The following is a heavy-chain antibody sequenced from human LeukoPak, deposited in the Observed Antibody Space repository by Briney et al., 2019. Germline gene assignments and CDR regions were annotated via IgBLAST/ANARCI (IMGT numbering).Heavy chain of an antibody. CDR2: ISYDGTNK. J-gene: IGHJ4*02. V-gene: IGHV3-30*03. CDR3: ARQMATILDGILDY. CDR1: GFTFSSYW. Sequence: GGSLRLSCAASGFTFSSYWMSWVRQAPGKGLEWVSVISYDGTNKYYADSVKGRFTISRGNSKNTLYPQMNSLKTEDTALYYCARQMATILDGILDYWGQGTLVTVSS. D-gene: IGHD5-24*01.